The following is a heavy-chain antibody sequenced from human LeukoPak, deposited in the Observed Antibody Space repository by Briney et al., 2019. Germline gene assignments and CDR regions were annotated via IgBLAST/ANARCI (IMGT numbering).Heavy chain of an antibody. D-gene: IGHD1-26*01. CDR2: IYYSGNT. J-gene: IGHJ3*02. V-gene: IGHV4-39*01. CDR1: GGSISSSSYY. CDR3: ARRIVGARDAFDI. Sequence: SETLSLTCTVSGGSISSSSYYWGWIRQPPGKGQEWIGSIYYSGNTYYNSSLKSRVTISVNTSKNQFSLKLSSVTAADTAVYYCARRIVGARDAFDIWGQGTMVTVSS.